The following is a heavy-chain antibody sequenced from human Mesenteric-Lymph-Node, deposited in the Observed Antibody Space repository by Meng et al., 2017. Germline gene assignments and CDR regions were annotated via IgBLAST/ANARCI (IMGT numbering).Heavy chain of an antibody. Sequence: ASVKVSCKASGYTFTSYYMHWVRQAPGQGLEWMGIINPSGGSTSYAQKFQGRVTMTRDTSTSTVYVELSSLRSEDTAVYYCARGLIVVVTAILPGWFDPWGQGTLVTVSS. CDR2: INPSGGST. D-gene: IGHD2-21*02. CDR3: ARGLIVVVTAILPGWFDP. CDR1: GYTFTSYY. V-gene: IGHV1-46*01. J-gene: IGHJ5*02.